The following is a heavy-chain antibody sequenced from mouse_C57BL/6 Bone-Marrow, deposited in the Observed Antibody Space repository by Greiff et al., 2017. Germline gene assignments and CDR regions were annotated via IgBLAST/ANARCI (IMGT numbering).Heavy chain of an antibody. CDR1: GYTFTSYW. CDR3: ARIYYGNYGRDYYAMDY. D-gene: IGHD2-1*01. V-gene: IGHV1-55*01. Sequence: QVQLQQPGAELVKPGASVKMSCKASGYTFTSYWITWVKQRPGQGLEWIGDIYPGSGSTNYNEKFKSKATLTVDQSSSTAYMQLSSLTSEDSAVYYWARIYYGNYGRDYYAMDYWGQGTSVTVSS. CDR2: IYPGSGST. J-gene: IGHJ4*01.